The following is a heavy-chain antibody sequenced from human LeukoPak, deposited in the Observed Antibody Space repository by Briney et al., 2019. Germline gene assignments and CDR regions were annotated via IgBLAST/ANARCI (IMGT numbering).Heavy chain of an antibody. J-gene: IGHJ6*03. CDR2: FDPEDGET. CDR3: ATGPQRTGYSSGWYGARYYYYMDV. V-gene: IGHV1-24*01. Sequence: ASVRVSCKVSGYTLTELSMHWVRQAPGKGLEWMGGFDPEDGETIYAQKFQGRVTMTEDTSTDTAYMELSSLRSEDTAVYYCATGPQRTGYSSGWYGARYYYYMDVWGKGTTVTVSS. D-gene: IGHD6-19*01. CDR1: GYTLTELS.